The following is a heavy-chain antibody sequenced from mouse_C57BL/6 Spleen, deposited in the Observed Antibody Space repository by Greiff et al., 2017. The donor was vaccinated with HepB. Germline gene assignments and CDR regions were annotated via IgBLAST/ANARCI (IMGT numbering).Heavy chain of an antibody. Sequence: EVQLQQSGPGLVKPSQSLSLTCSVTGYSITSGYYWNWIRQFPGNKLEWMGYISYDGSNNYNPSLKNRISITRDTSKNQFFLKLNSVTTEDTATYYCARDWNDYDYYAMDYWGQGTSVTVSS. CDR2: ISYDGSN. CDR3: ARDWNDYDYYAMDY. J-gene: IGHJ4*01. V-gene: IGHV3-6*01. CDR1: GYSITSGYY. D-gene: IGHD2-4*01.